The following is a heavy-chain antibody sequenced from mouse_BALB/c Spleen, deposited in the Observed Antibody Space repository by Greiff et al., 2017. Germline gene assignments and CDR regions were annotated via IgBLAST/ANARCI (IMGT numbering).Heavy chain of an antibody. D-gene: IGHD1-2*01. CDR2: ISSGGSYT. CDR1: GFTFSSYT. V-gene: IGHV5-6-4*01. J-gene: IGHJ4*01. Sequence: EVQVVESGGGLVKPGGSLKLSCAASGFTFSSYTMSWVRQTPEKRLEWVATISSGGSYTYYPDSVKGRFTISRDNAKNTLYLQMSSLKSEDTAMYYCTRDPITTATGAMDYWGQGTSVTVSS. CDR3: TRDPITTATGAMDY.